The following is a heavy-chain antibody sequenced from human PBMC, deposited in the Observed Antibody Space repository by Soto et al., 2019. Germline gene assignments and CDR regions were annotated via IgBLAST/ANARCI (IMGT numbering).Heavy chain of an antibody. V-gene: IGHV4-61*08. CDR2: IYYNGGT. CDR1: GGSVSSGGYY. D-gene: IGHD2-2*01. CDR3: ARDPGYVDL. J-gene: IGHJ3*01. Sequence: SETLSLTCTVSGGSVSSGGYYWSWIRQPPGKGLEWIGYIYYNGGTNYNPSLNSRVTMSVDTSKNQFSLKLTSVTTADTAVYYCARDPGYVDLWGQGTMVTVPS.